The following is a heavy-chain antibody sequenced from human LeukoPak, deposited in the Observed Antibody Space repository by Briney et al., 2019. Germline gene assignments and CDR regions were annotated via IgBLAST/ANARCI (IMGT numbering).Heavy chain of an antibody. V-gene: IGHV3-21*01. CDR1: GYTFSSYS. CDR3: ARSRRNSDRSGYYYYDY. J-gene: IGHJ4*02. CDR2: ISVGSNYI. Sequence: GGSLRLSCAASGYTFSSYSINWVRQAPGKGLEWVSSISVGSNYIYYADSVRGRFSISRDDARNSLYLQMASLRGDDTAVYYCARSRRNSDRSGYYYYDYWGQGTLVTVSS. D-gene: IGHD3-22*01.